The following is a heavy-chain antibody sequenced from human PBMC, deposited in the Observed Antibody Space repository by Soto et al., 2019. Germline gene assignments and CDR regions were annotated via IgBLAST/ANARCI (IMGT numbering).Heavy chain of an antibody. CDR1: GYRFTSYW. CDR3: ARKDKSGYFNWFDP. D-gene: IGHD3-22*01. J-gene: IGHJ5*02. V-gene: IGHV5-51*01. CDR2: IFPSDSDT. Sequence: AGESLKISCRTSGYRFTSYWIAWVRQMPGKGLEWMGIIFPSDSDTRYSPSFQGQVTISAGRSTSTVFLQWASLKASDTAVYFCARKDKSGYFNWFDPWGQGTLVTVSS.